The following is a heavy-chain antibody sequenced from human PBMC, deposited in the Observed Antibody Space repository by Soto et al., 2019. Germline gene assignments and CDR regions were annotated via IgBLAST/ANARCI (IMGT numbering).Heavy chain of an antibody. J-gene: IGHJ6*02. CDR3: ARTGQTYYYYGMDV. CDR2: IYTSGST. V-gene: IGHV4-4*07. CDR1: GGSISSYY. Sequence: KSSETLSLTCTVSGGSISSYYWSWIRQPAGKGLEWIGRIYTSGSTNYNPSLKSRVTMSVDTSKNQFSLKLSSVTAADTAVYYCARTGQTYYYYGMDVWGQGTTVTVSS.